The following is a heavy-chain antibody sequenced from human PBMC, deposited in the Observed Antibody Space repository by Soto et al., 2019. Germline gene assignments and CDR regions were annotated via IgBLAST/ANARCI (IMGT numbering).Heavy chain of an antibody. J-gene: IGHJ3*02. Sequence: PEKLSCKASGFIISDCFMHWVQQAPGQGLEWMGWINAGSGNTKYSQNFQGRVSITRDTSASTVYMELTGLTSEDTAVYYCARDTETLGPRANDALDIWGQGTMVTVSS. D-gene: IGHD3-3*02. CDR1: GFIISDCF. CDR2: INAGSGNT. V-gene: IGHV1-3*01. CDR3: ARDTETLGPRANDALDI.